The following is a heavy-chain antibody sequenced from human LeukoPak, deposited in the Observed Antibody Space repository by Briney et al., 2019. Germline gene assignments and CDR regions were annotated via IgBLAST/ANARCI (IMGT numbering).Heavy chain of an antibody. V-gene: IGHV3-11*01. CDR3: ARGHWQVEV. CDR1: GFTFSTYY. Sequence: GGSLRLSCAASGFTFSTYYMSRFRQAPEMGLEWVSYINPDGSAMFYADSVKGRFTISRDNARNSLYLQMNTLRAEDTAVYYCARGHWQVEVWGQGALVTVSS. CDR2: INPDGSAM. J-gene: IGHJ4*02. D-gene: IGHD1-1*01.